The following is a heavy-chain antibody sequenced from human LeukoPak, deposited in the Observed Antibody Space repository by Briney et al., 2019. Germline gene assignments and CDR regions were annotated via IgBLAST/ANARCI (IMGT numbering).Heavy chain of an antibody. D-gene: IGHD6-19*01. CDR3: ARLSLRMAGPDAFDM. CDR2: IYHSGST. CDR1: GGSISSNYW. V-gene: IGHV4-4*02. Sequence: SGTLSLTCAVSGGSISSNYWWSWVRQPPGKGLEWIGEIYHSGSTNYNPSLKSRVTMSVDKSKREFSLKLTSVTAADTAVYYCARLSLRMAGPDAFDMWGQGTMVTVSS. J-gene: IGHJ3*02.